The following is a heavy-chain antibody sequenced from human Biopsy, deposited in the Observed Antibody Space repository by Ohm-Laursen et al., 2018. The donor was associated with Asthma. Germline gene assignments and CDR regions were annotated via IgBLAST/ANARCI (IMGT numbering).Heavy chain of an antibody. CDR1: GYTFNSAG. D-gene: IGHD3-10*01. Sequence: ASVQVSCKTSGYTFNSAGITWVRQAPGQGLEWMGWISVYNGNTKVAQKLQDRVTMITDTSTSTAYMELRSLRSDDTAVYFCARAVDYSHYYGIDVWGQGTTVTVS. CDR2: ISVYNGNT. J-gene: IGHJ6*02. CDR3: ARAVDYSHYYGIDV. V-gene: IGHV1-18*01.